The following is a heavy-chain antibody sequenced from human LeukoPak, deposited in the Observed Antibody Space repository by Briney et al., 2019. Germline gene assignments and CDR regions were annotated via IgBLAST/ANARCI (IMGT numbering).Heavy chain of an antibody. CDR1: GFTFSSYG. CDR2: ISYDGSNK. D-gene: IGHD3-22*01. CDR3: AKDPRPGYDSSKYYFQH. Sequence: PGGSLRLSCAASGFTFSSYGMHWVRQAPGKGLEWVAVISYDGSNKYYADSVKGRFTISRDNSKNTLYLQMNSLRAEDTAVYYCAKDPRPGYDSSKYYFQHWGQGTLVTVSS. J-gene: IGHJ1*01. V-gene: IGHV3-30*18.